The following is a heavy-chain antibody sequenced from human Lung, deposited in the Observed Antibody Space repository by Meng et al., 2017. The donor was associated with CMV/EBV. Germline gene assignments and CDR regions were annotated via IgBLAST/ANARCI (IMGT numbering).Heavy chain of an antibody. J-gene: IGHJ4*02. CDR3: AKCRSTSCRYFDY. CDR2: MYSGGSST. D-gene: IGHD2-2*01. V-gene: IGHV3-23*03. Sequence: SXAASGFTFSRYGMSWVRQAPGKGLEWVSVMYSGGSSTFYADSVQGRFTISRDESKYTLYLQMNSLRAEDTALYYCAKCRSTSCRYFDYWAQGTXVTVAS. CDR1: GFTFSRYG.